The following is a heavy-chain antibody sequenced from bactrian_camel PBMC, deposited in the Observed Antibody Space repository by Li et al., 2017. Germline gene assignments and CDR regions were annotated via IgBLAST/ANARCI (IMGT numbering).Heavy chain of an antibody. V-gene: IGHV3S10*01. J-gene: IGHJ4*01. Sequence: DVQLVESGGGSVQAGGSLRLSCAASGATYCRHDMSWYRQVPGKEREFVSGVDNGSTRYADSVKDRFTMSQDNAKNTVYLQMNSLEPEDTAMYYCAANFGPYCSGPYLARRANFLGQGTQVTVS. CDR2: VDNGST. D-gene: IGHD2*01. CDR1: GATYCRHD.